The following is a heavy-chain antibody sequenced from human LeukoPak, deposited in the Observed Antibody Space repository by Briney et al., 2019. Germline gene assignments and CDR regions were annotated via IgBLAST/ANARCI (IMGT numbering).Heavy chain of an antibody. CDR3: ARVEGASDAFDI. CDR2: INSDGSST. V-gene: IGHV3-74*01. D-gene: IGHD1-26*01. J-gene: IGHJ3*02. Sequence: GGSLRLSCAASGFTFSSYWMHWVRQAPGKGLVWVSRINSDGSSTSYADSVKGRFTISRDNAKNTLYLQMNSLRAEDTAVYYCARVEGASDAFDIWGQGTMVTVSS. CDR1: GFTFSSYW.